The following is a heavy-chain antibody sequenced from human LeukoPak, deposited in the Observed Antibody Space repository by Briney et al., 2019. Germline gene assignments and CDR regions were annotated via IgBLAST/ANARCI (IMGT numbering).Heavy chain of an antibody. V-gene: IGHV4-34*01. CDR1: GGPFSGYY. CDR3: AAAVQYSSGWYRPKYGMDV. Sequence: PSETLSLTCAVYGGPFSGYYWSWIRQPPGKGLEWIGEINHSGSTNYNPSLKSRVTISVDTSKNQFSLKLSSVTAADTAVYYCAAAVQYSSGWYRPKYGMDVWGKGTTVTVSS. D-gene: IGHD6-19*01. CDR2: INHSGST. J-gene: IGHJ6*04.